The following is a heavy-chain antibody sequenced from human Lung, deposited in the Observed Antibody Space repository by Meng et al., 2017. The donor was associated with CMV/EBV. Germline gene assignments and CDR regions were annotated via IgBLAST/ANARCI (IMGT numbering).Heavy chain of an antibody. CDR3: ARAEADTGNFDY. J-gene: IGHJ4*02. CDR2: IYTSGTT. Sequence: VYLQGSGPGLVKPSETRPLTCTVSGGSIISYYLSWIRQSAGKGLEWIGRIYTSGTTIYNPSLKSRLTLSLDTSKNQFSLKLNSVTAADTAVYYCARAEADTGNFDYWGQGTLVTVSS. CDR1: GGSIISYY. D-gene: IGHD6-19*01. V-gene: IGHV4-4*07.